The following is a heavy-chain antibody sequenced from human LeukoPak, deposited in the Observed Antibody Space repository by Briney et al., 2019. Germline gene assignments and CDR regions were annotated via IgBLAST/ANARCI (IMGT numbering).Heavy chain of an antibody. V-gene: IGHV1-69*05. J-gene: IGHJ3*02. CDR3: AREAPRYSSGWYPKRDAFDI. CDR2: IIPIFGTA. D-gene: IGHD6-19*01. CDR1: GYTLTELS. Sequence: SVKVSCKVSGYTLTELSMHWVRQAPGKGLEWMGGIIPIFGTANYAQKFQGRVTITTDESTSTAYMELSSLRSEDTAVYYCAREAPRYSSGWYPKRDAFDIWGQGTMVTVSS.